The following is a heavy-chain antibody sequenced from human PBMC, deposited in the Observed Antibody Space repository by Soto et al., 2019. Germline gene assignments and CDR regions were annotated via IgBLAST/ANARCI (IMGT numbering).Heavy chain of an antibody. J-gene: IGHJ4*02. CDR3: AKDKPGTTSFDY. V-gene: IGHV3-23*01. CDR1: GFTISSNA. D-gene: IGHD1-1*01. Sequence: GGSLRLSCAASGFTISSNAMYWVRQAPGKGLEWVSGISERGDTTHYADSVKGRSTISRDTSKNTLYLQLSTLRADDTAVYYCAKDKPGTTSFDYWGQGTLVTVSS. CDR2: ISERGDTT.